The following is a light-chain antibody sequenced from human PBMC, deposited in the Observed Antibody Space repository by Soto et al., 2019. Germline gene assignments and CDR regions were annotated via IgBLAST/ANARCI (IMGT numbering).Light chain of an antibody. CDR2: DAS. Sequence: EIVLTQSPATLSLSPGETATLSCRASQSVSSYLAWYQQKPGQAPRLLIYDASNRATGIPARFSGSGSGTDFTLTISSLEPEDFAVYYGQQRSNWPRTFGQATKVDIK. CDR3: QQRSNWPRT. V-gene: IGKV3-11*01. CDR1: QSVSSY. J-gene: IGKJ1*01.